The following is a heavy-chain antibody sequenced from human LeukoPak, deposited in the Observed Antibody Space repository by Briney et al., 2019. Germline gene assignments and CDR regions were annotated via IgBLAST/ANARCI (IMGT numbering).Heavy chain of an antibody. CDR3: ANLGF. CDR2: ITWNSGSL. D-gene: IGHD2-15*01. Sequence: GRSLRLSCAASGFKFDEYAMHWVRQAPGKGLEWVAGITWNSGSLGYADSVKGRFTISGDNAKMSLYLQMNSLRPEDTALYYCANLGFWGQGTLVSVSS. J-gene: IGHJ4*02. V-gene: IGHV3-9*01. CDR1: GFKFDEYA.